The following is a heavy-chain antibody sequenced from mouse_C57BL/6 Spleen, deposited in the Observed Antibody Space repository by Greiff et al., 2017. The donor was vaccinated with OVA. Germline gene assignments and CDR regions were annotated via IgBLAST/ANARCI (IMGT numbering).Heavy chain of an antibody. J-gene: IGHJ2*01. D-gene: IGHD2-2*01. CDR3: ARRRSTMVTNYFDY. CDR1: GFSLSTSGMG. V-gene: IGHV8-12*01. Sequence: QVTLKVCGPGILQSSQTLSLTCSFSGFSLSTSGMGVSWIRQPSGKGLEWLAHIYWDDDKRYNPSLKSRLTISKDTSRNQVFLKITSVDTADTATYYCARRRSTMVTNYFDYWGQGTTLTVSS. CDR2: IYWDDDK.